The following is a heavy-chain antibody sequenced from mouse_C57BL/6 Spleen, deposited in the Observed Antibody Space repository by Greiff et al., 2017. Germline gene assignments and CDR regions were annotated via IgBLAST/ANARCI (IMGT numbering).Heavy chain of an antibody. CDR3: ARGATVVARVYYFDY. V-gene: IGHV1-76*01. Sequence: VQLQQSGAELVRPGASVKLSCKASGYTFTDYYINWVKQRPGQGLEWIARIYPGSGNTYYNEKFKGKATLTAEKSSSTAYMQLSSLTSEYSAVYFCARGATVVARVYYFDYWGQGTTLTVSS. CDR1: GYTFTDYY. D-gene: IGHD1-1*01. J-gene: IGHJ2*01. CDR2: IYPGSGNT.